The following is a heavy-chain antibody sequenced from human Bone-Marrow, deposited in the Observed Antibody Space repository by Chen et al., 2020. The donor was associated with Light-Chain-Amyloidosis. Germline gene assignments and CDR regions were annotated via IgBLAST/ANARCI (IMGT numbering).Heavy chain of an antibody. D-gene: IGHD5-12*01. V-gene: IGHV5-51*01. J-gene: IGHJ4*02. CDR3: ARRRDGYNFYY. Sequence: GYTFPNYWIGWVRQMPGKGLEWMGVIYPDDSDARYSPSFEGQVTISADKSITTAYLQWRSLKASDTAMYYCARRRDGYNFYYWGQGTLVTVSS. CDR1: GYTFPNYW. CDR2: IYPDDSDA.